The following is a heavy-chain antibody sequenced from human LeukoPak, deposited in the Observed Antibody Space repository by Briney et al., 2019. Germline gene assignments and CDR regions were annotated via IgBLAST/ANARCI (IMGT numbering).Heavy chain of an antibody. CDR2: RSYDGSNK. J-gene: IGHJ4*02. CDR1: GFTFSSYA. Sequence: PGRSLRLSCAASGFTFSSYAMHLVRQAPGKGLEWVAVRSYDGSNKYYADSVKGRFTISRDNSKNTLYLQMNSLRAEDTAVYYCARDSIYDSSGYYGFLRYWGQGTLVTVSS. CDR3: ARDSIYDSSGYYGFLRY. D-gene: IGHD3-22*01. V-gene: IGHV3-30-3*01.